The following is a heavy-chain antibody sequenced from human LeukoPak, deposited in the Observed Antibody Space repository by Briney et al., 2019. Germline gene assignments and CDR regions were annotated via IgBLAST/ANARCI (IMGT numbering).Heavy chain of an antibody. J-gene: IGHJ5*02. CDR2: INPYTGAT. V-gene: IGHV1-2*02. CDR3: ATSTVTHTRDP. CDR1: ECTSSDFY. D-gene: IGHD1-1*01. Sequence: ASVKVSCQASECTSSDFYLNWVRQAPGQGLEWMGWINPYTGATIYAQNFQGRVTMTWDASIGTGYVELTRLTSDDTALYYCATSTVTHTRDPWGQGTLVTVSS.